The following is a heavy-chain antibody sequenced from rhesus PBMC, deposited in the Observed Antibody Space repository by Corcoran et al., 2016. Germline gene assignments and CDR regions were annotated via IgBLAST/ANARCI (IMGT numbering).Heavy chain of an antibody. CDR1: GFTFGSYA. J-gene: IGHJ4*01. CDR2: IIPLGGIT. D-gene: IGHD6-43*01. Sequence: QVQLVQSGAEVKKPGASVKVSCKASGFTFGSYAISWVRQAPGQGLEWMGVIIPLGGITNYAEKFQGRVTITAYTSTSTAYMGLSSLRSEDTAVYYCARGRIAAAIDYWGQGVLVTVSS. CDR3: ARGRIAAAIDY. V-gene: IGHV1-198*02.